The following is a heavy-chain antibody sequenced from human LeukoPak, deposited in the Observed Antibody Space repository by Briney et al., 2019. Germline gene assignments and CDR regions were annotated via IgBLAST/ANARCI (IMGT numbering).Heavy chain of an antibody. CDR1: GGSISSYY. D-gene: IGHD2-21*02. CDR3: VGWPPRSPSYCGGDCYFDY. J-gene: IGHJ4*02. V-gene: IGHV4-59*08. Sequence: SETLSLTCTVSGGSISSYYWSWIRQPPGKGLEWIGYIYYSGSTNYNPSLKSRVTISVDTSKNQFSLKLSSVTAADTAVYYCVGWPPRSPSYCGGDCYFDYWGQGTLVTVSS. CDR2: IYYSGST.